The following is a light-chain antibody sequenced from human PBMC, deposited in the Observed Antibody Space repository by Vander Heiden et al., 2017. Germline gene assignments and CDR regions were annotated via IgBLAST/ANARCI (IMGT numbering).Light chain of an antibody. CDR1: SSNIGAGYG. J-gene: IGLJ2*01. CDR2: GNT. Sequence: QSVLTQPPSVSGAPGQRIILSCTWRSSNIGAGYGVHWYQQLPGTAPKLLIYGNTNRPSGVPDRFSGSKSGTSASLAITGLQAEDEADYYCQSYDSSLSVVFGGGTKLTVL. V-gene: IGLV1-40*01. CDR3: QSYDSSLSVV.